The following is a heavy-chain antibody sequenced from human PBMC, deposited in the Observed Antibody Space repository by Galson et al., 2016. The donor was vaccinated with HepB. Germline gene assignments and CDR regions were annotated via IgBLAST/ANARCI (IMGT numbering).Heavy chain of an antibody. CDR2: IYPGAFDI. D-gene: IGHD3-3*01. CDR1: GYTFDTYW. J-gene: IGHJ6*02. CDR3: TRSLTASYDFWGAIYNYYAMDV. Sequence: QSGAEVKKPGESLKISCRGSGYTFDTYWIGWVRQMHGKGLEWMGIIYPGAFDIRSSPPFKCQVTISVDKSTGTAYLQWSSLTASDTAMYYCTRSLTASYDFWGAIYNYYAMDVWGQGTTVTVS. V-gene: IGHV5-51*01.